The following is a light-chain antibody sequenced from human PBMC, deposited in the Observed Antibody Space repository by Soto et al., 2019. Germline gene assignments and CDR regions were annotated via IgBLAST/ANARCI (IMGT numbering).Light chain of an antibody. V-gene: IGKV1-33*01. CDR2: DAS. J-gene: IGKJ4*01. CDR1: QDISNY. CDR3: QQYDTLPPT. Sequence: DIQMTQSPSSLSASVGDRVTITCRASQDISNYLNWYQQKPGKAPKLLIYDASNLETGVPSRFSGSGSGTDFTFTISSLQPEDFATYYCQQYDTLPPTFGGGTKVEIK.